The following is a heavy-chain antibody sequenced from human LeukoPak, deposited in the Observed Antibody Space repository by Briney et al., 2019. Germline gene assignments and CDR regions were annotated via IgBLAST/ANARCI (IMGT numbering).Heavy chain of an antibody. CDR2: IYYSGST. V-gene: IGHV4-59*01. CDR3: ARAPYDFWSPSVAFDI. Sequence: SETLSLTCTVSGDSLTGYYWGWIRQPPGKGLEWIGYIYYSGSTNYNPSLKSRVTISVDTSKNQFSLKLSSVTAADTAVYYCARAPYDFWSPSVAFDIWGQGTMVTVSS. CDR1: GDSLTGYY. D-gene: IGHD3-3*01. J-gene: IGHJ3*02.